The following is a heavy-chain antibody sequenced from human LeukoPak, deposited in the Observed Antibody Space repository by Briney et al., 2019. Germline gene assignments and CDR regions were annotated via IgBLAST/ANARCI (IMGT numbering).Heavy chain of an antibody. Sequence: PGGSLRLSCAASGFTFSSYAVSWVRQPPGKGLQWVSAISGSGGSTYYADSVKGRFTISRDNSKNTLFLQMNSLRVEDTAVYYCAKSDSSSWSRIWFDPWGQGTLVTVSS. CDR2: ISGSGGST. D-gene: IGHD6-13*01. CDR1: GFTFSSYA. J-gene: IGHJ5*02. CDR3: AKSDSSSWSRIWFDP. V-gene: IGHV3-23*01.